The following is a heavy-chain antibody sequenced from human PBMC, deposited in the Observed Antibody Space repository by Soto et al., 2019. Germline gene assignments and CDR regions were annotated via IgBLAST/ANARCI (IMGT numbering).Heavy chain of an antibody. J-gene: IGHJ4*02. V-gene: IGHV3-23*01. Sequence: EVQLLESGGGLVQPGGSLRLSCAASGFTLTNYAMSWVRQAPGKGLEWVSTISGSGGSTYYADSVKGRFTISRDSSKDTLYLQMNSLRAEDTAVYYCAKEQDYQLLPHFDCWGQGTLVTVSS. CDR3: AKEQDYQLLPHFDC. CDR1: GFTLTNYA. CDR2: ISGSGGST. D-gene: IGHD2-21*01.